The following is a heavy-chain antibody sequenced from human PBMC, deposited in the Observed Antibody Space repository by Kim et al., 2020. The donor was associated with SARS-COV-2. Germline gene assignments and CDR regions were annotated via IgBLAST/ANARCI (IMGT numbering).Heavy chain of an antibody. CDR2: ISGSGGST. Sequence: GGSLRLSCAASGFTFSSYAMSWVRQAPGKGLEWVSAISGSGGSTYYADSVKGRFTISSDNSKNTLYLQMNSLRAEDTAIYYCAKGPVGSSWYSLSFADYWGQGTLVTVSS. D-gene: IGHD6-13*01. CDR3: AKGPVGSSWYSLSFADY. V-gene: IGHV3-23*01. CDR1: GFTFSSYA. J-gene: IGHJ4*02.